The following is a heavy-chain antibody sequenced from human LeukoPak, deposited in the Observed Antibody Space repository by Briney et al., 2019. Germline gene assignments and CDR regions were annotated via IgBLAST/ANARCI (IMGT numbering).Heavy chain of an antibody. CDR1: GGSFSGYY. CDR2: INHSGST. V-gene: IGHV4-34*01. D-gene: IGHD1-1*01. J-gene: IGHJ3*02. Sequence: PSETLSLTCAVYGGSFSGYYWSWIRQPPGKGLEWIGEINHSGSTNYNPSLKSRVTMSVDTSKNQFSLKLSSVTAADTAVYYCAVGTTGTTSVFDAFDIWGQGTMVTVSS. CDR3: AVGTTGTTSVFDAFDI.